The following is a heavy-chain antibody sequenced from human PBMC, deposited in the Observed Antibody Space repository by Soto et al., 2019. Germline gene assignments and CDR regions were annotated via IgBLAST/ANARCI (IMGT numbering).Heavy chain of an antibody. V-gene: IGHV2-5*02. CDR3: AHRASIGLAFEM. J-gene: IGHJ3*02. CDR2: IYWDYDQ. Sequence: QITLKESGPTLMKPTQTLTLTCTVSGFSLSTSGVGVTWIRQPPGKPLEWLPLIYWDYDQGYNPSLKSRLTITKDTSKSQVVLTMTNMDPVDTGTYYCAHRASIGLAFEMWGQGTTVSVSS. D-gene: IGHD2-21*02. CDR1: GFSLSTSGVG.